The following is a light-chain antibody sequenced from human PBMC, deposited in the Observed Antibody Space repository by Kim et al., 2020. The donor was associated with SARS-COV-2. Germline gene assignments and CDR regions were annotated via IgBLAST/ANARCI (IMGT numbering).Light chain of an antibody. CDR1: QGFSANY. J-gene: IGKJ2*01. CDR3: QQYYRSPDT. Sequence: LFPGERVTLSCRASQGFSANYLAWYQQKPGQTPRLIIYGASNRATGVPDRFSGSGSGTDFTLTITRLEPEDSAVYYCQQYYRSPDTFGQGTKLEIK. V-gene: IGKV3-20*01. CDR2: GAS.